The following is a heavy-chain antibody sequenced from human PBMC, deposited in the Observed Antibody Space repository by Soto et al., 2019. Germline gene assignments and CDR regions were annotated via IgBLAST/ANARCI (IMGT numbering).Heavy chain of an antibody. D-gene: IGHD3-22*01. CDR3: ARADPTYYYDSSEAFDI. CDR2: INSDGSST. CDR1: GFTFSSYW. J-gene: IGHJ3*02. V-gene: IGHV3-74*01. Sequence: GGSLRLSCAASGFTFSSYWMHWVRQAPGKGLVWVSRINSDGSSTSYADSVKGRFTISRDNAKNTLYLQMNSLRAEDTAVYYCARADPTYYYDSSEAFDIWGQGTMVTVSS.